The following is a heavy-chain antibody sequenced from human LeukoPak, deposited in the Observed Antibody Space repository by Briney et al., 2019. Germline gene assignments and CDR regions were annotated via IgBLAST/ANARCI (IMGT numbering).Heavy chain of an antibody. Sequence: ASVKVSCKASGYTFTSYGISWVRQAPGQGLEWMGWISAYNGNTNYAQKLQGRVTMTTDTSTSTAYMELRSLRSDDTAVYYCARLQLWYESKHFDYWGQGTLVTVSS. CDR2: ISAYNGNT. D-gene: IGHD5-18*01. V-gene: IGHV1-18*01. CDR1: GYTFTSYG. J-gene: IGHJ4*02. CDR3: ARLQLWYESKHFDY.